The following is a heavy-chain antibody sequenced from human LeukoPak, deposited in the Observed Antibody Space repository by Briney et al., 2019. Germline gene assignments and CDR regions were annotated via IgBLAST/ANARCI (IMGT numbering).Heavy chain of an antibody. V-gene: IGHV4-34*01. D-gene: IGHD3-10*01. J-gene: IGHJ4*02. Sequence: SETLSLTCTVSGGSISSYYWSWIRQPPGKGLEWIGEINHSGSTNYNPSLKSRVTISVDTSKNQFSLKLSSVTAADTAVYYCARGRELLWFGEFVTKDDYWGQGTLVTVSS. CDR1: GGSISSYY. CDR3: ARGRELLWFGEFVTKDDY. CDR2: INHSGST.